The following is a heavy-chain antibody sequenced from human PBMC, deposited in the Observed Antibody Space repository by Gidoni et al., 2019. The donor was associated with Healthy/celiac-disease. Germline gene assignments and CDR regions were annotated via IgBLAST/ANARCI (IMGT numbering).Heavy chain of an antibody. CDR2: IWYDGSNK. J-gene: IGHJ6*02. D-gene: IGHD3-3*01. Sequence: QVQLVESGGGVVQPGRSLRLSCAASGFTFSSYGMHWVRQAPGKGLEWVAVIWYDGSNKYYADSVKGRFTISRDNSKNTLYLQMNSLRAEDTAVYYCARVTIFAGPTPPGSALDVWGQGTTVTVSS. V-gene: IGHV3-33*01. CDR1: GFTFSSYG. CDR3: ARVTIFAGPTPPGSALDV.